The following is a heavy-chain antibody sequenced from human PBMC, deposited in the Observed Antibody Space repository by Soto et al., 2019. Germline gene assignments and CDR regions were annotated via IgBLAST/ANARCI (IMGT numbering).Heavy chain of an antibody. V-gene: IGHV3-30*18. D-gene: IGHD6-13*01. Sequence: QVQLVESGGGVVQPGRSLRLSCAASGFTFSSYGMHWVRQAPGKGLEWVAVISYDGSNKYYADSVKGRFTISRDSSKNKLYLQMNSLRAEDTAVYYCAKVIYSSNWPDWYFDLWGRGTLVTVSS. CDR2: ISYDGSNK. CDR1: GFTFSSYG. J-gene: IGHJ2*01. CDR3: AKVIYSSNWPDWYFDL.